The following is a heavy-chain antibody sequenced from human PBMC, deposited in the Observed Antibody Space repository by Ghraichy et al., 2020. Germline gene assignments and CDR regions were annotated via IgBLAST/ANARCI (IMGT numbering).Heavy chain of an antibody. CDR2: IYSGGNT. Sequence: GESLNISCAVFGFIVRDNHMNWVRQAPGKGLECVSVIYSGGNTYYADSVKGRFTISRDNSKNMLYLQMNSLRAEDTSVYYCAVFWEGYRLVWGQGTMVTVSS. CDR1: GFIVRDNH. CDR3: AVFWEGYRLV. J-gene: IGHJ3*01. V-gene: IGHV3-66*01. D-gene: IGHD3-16*02.